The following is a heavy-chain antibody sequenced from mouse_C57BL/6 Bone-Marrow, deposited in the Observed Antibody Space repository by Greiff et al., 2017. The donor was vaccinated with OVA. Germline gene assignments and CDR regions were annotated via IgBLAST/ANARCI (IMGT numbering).Heavy chain of an antibody. CDR1: GYSITSGYD. J-gene: IGHJ2*01. Sequence: EVQLQESGPGMVKPSQSLSLTCTVTGYSITSGYDWHCIRHFPGNKLEWMGYISYSGSTNYNPSLKSRISITHDTSKNHFFLKLNSVTTEDTATYYCARELRFYYFDYWGQGTTLTVSS. CDR3: ARELRFYYFDY. D-gene: IGHD1-1*01. CDR2: ISYSGST. V-gene: IGHV3-1*01.